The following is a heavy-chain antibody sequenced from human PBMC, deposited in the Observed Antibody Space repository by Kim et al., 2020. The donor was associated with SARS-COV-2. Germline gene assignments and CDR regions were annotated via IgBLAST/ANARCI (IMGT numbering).Heavy chain of an antibody. CDR1: AFTFTTYA. Sequence: GGSLRLSCAASAFTFTTYAMSWVRQAPGKGMEWVSAITGSGGSTKYADSVKGRFTISRDNSKNTLYLQMNRLRAEDSAIYYCAKDRPRCGDCYLGVFDCWGQGVLVTVSS. V-gene: IGHV3-23*01. CDR2: ITGSGGST. D-gene: IGHD2-21*02. CDR3: AKDRPRCGDCYLGVFDC. J-gene: IGHJ4*02.